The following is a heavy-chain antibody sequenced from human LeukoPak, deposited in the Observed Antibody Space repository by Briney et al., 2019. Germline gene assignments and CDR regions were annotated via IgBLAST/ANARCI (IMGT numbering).Heavy chain of an antibody. CDR2: ISSNGGST. D-gene: IGHD3-22*01. Sequence: GGSLRLSCAASGFTFSSYAMHWVRQAPGKGLEYVSAISSNGGSTYYANSVKGRFTISRDNSKNTLYLQMGSLRAEDMAVYYCARDDYYDSSGYEDYYYYYGMDVWGQGATVTVSS. J-gene: IGHJ6*02. CDR3: ARDDYYDSSGYEDYYYYYGMDV. V-gene: IGHV3-64*01. CDR1: GFTFSSYA.